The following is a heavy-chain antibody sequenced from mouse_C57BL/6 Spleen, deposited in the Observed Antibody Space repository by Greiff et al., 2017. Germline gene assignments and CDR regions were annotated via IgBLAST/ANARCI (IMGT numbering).Heavy chain of an antibody. CDR1: GYAFSSYW. J-gene: IGHJ1*03. CDR2: IYPGDGDT. D-gene: IGHD1-1*01. CDR3: ARGDGLRSHWYFDV. V-gene: IGHV1-80*01. Sequence: QVHVKQSGAELVKPGASVKISCKASGYAFSSYWMNWVKQRPGKGLEWIGQIYPGDGDTNYNGKFKGKATLTADKSSSTAYMQLSSLTSEDSAVYFCARGDGLRSHWYFDVWGTGTTVTVSS.